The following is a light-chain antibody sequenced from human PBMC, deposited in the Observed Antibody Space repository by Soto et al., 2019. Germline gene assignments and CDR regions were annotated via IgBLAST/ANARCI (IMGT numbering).Light chain of an antibody. V-gene: IGKV3-11*01. Sequence: EIVLTQSPATLSLSPGERATLSCRPSQSVSSYLAWYQQKPGQAPRLLIYDASNRATGIPARFSGSGSGTDFTLTIISLEPDDCAGYLCQQRSDWPSTFGGGTKVQIK. CDR3: QQRSDWPST. J-gene: IGKJ4*01. CDR1: QSVSSY. CDR2: DAS.